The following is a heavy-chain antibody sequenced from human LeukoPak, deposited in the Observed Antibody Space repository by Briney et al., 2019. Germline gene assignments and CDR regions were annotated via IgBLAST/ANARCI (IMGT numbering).Heavy chain of an antibody. V-gene: IGHV3-30*02. CDR1: GFTFSSYG. J-gene: IGHJ4*02. Sequence: GGSLRLSCAASGFTFSSYGMHWVRQAPGKGLEWVAFIRYDGSNKYYADSVKGRFTISRDNSKNTLYLQMNSLRAEDTAVYYCARDRRQWLADYYFDYWGQGTLVTVSS. CDR2: IRYDGSNK. CDR3: ARDRRQWLADYYFDY. D-gene: IGHD6-19*01.